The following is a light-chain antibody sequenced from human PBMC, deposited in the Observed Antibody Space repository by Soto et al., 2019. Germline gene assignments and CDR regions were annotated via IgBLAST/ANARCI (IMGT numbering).Light chain of an antibody. Sequence: GDRVTITCRASQSISSWLAWYQQKPGKAPKLLIYDASSLESGVPSRFSGSGSGTDFTLTINRLEPEDFAVYYCQQYETSRTFGHGTKVDIK. CDR1: QSISSW. CDR2: DAS. V-gene: IGKV1-5*01. CDR3: QQYETSRT. J-gene: IGKJ1*01.